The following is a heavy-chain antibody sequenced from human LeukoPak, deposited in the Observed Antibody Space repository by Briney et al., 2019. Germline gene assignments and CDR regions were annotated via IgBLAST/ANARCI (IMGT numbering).Heavy chain of an antibody. J-gene: IGHJ4*02. CDR2: ISAYNGNT. CDR1: GYTFINYA. V-gene: IGHV1-18*01. Sequence: GASVKVSCKASGYTFINYANNWVRQAPGQGLEWMGWISAYNGNTNYARKLQGRATMTTDTSTNTAYMELRGLRFDDTAVYFCARGAYDFWSAYYSSGYFDYWGQGTLVTVSS. CDR3: ARGAYDFWSAYYSSGYFDY. D-gene: IGHD3-3*01.